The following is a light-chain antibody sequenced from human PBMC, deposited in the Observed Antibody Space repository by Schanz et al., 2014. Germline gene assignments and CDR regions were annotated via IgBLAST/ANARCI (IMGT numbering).Light chain of an antibody. CDR3: SSYAGTNPAYV. CDR1: SSDVGGYNY. CDR2: EVS. J-gene: IGLJ1*01. V-gene: IGLV2-8*01. Sequence: QSALTQPPSASGSPGQSVTISCTGTSSDVGGYNYVSWYQQHPGKAPKLMIYEVSKRPSGVPDRFSGSKSGNTASLTVSGLQAEDEVDYYCSSYAGTNPAYVFGTGTKLTVL.